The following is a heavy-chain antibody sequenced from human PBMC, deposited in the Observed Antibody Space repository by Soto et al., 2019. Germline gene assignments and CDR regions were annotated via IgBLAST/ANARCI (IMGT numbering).Heavy chain of an antibody. Sequence: QVQLVESGGGLVKPGGSLRLSCAASGFTFSDYYMTWIRQAPGKGLEWVSYISSSGSTMDYIDSVKGRFTISRDNAKNSLYLQLDSIRVEDTAAYYFARDVYDIVTGWVSEQWGQGTVVTVSS. V-gene: IGHV3-11*01. J-gene: IGHJ4*02. CDR3: ARDVYDIVTGWVSEQ. CDR2: ISSSGSTM. CDR1: GFTFSDYY. D-gene: IGHD3-9*01.